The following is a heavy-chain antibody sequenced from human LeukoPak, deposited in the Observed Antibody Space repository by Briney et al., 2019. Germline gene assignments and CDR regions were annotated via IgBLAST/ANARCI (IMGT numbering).Heavy chain of an antibody. J-gene: IGHJ3*02. Sequence: SETLSLTCTVSGGSISSGSYYWSWIRQPAGKGLEWIGRIYTSGSTNYNPSLKSRVTISVDTSKNQFSLKLSSVTAADTAVYYCARGDGSWYYDSSGYSEAAFDIWGQGTMVTVSS. CDR2: IYTSGST. CDR1: GGSISSGSYY. D-gene: IGHD3-22*01. V-gene: IGHV4-61*02. CDR3: ARGDGSWYYDSSGYSEAAFDI.